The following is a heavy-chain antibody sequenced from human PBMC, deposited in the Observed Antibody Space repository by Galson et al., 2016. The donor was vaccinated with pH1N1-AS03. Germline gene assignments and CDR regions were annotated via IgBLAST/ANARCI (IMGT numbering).Heavy chain of an antibody. D-gene: IGHD3-22*01. V-gene: IGHV3-30*09. CDR3: ARVRSYDHMGDAFDF. CDR1: GYTFSTFA. CDR2: ISHDGNNR. J-gene: IGHJ3*01. Sequence: SLRLSCAASGYTFSTFALHWVRQAPGKGLEALAFISHDGNNRYYTQTVRGRFAISRDNSKNTLYMQMNSLRPDDTAVYYCARVRSYDHMGDAFDFWGQGKMVTVSS.